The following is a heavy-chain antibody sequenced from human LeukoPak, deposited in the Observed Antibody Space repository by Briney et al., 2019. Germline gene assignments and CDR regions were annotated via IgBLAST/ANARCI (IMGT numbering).Heavy chain of an antibody. CDR2: ISGSGGST. CDR3: AKDIGDYDFWSGYPGHGNFDY. D-gene: IGHD3-3*01. V-gene: IGHV3-23*01. Sequence: GGSLRLSCAASRFTFSSYAMSWVRQAPGKGLEWVSAISGSGGSTYYADSVKGRFTISRDNSKNTLYLQMNSLRAEDTAVYYCAKDIGDYDFWSGYPGHGNFDYWGQGTLVTVSS. J-gene: IGHJ4*02. CDR1: RFTFSSYA.